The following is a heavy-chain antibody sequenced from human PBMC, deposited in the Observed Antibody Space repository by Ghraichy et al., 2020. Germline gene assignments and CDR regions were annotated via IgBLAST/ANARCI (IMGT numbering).Heavy chain of an antibody. V-gene: IGHV4-59*01. CDR2: IYYSGST. CDR3: ARGGYSYGMRD. J-gene: IGHJ4*02. CDR1: GGSISSYY. D-gene: IGHD5-18*01. Sequence: TLSLTCTVSGGSISSYYWSWIRQPPGKGLEWIGYIYYSGSTNYNPSLKSRVTISVDTPKNQFSLKLSSVTAADTAVYYCARGGYSYGMRDWGQGTLVTVSS.